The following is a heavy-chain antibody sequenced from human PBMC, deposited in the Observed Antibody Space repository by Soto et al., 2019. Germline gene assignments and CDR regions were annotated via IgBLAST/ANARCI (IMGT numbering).Heavy chain of an antibody. D-gene: IGHD3-22*01. CDR2: IIGTNNYI. J-gene: IGHJ4*02. CDR3: ARPRTSGFYQDFDF. CDR1: GFTFSLHS. Sequence: PGGSLRLSCAASGFTFSLHSMAWVRQAPGKGLEWVSSIIGTNNYIYDADSVGGRFTISRGNAKNTLFLQMNSLRAEDTAVYYCARPRTSGFYQDFDFWGQGTLVTVSS. V-gene: IGHV3-21*01.